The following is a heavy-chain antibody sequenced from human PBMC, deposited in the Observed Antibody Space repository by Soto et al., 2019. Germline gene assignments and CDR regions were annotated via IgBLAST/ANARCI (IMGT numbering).Heavy chain of an antibody. V-gene: IGHV4-59*08. D-gene: IGHD1-26*01. CDR3: ARRDGTYGNFDY. Sequence: PSETLSLTCTVSGGSISSYYWSWIRQPPGKGLEWIVYFSYSGTTNYNPSLKSRVTISIDTSKNQFSLKLSSVTAADTAVYYCARRDGTYGNFDYWGQGTLVTVSS. CDR1: GGSISSYY. J-gene: IGHJ4*02. CDR2: FSYSGTT.